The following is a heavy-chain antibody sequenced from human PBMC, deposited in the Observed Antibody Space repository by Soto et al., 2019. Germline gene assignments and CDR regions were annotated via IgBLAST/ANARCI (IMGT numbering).Heavy chain of an antibody. V-gene: IGHV1-69*02. Sequence: QVQLVQSGAEVKKPGSSVKVSCKASGGTFSSYTISWVRQAPGQGLEWMGRIIPILGITNYAQKFQGRVTITADKSTSTAYMELSSLRSDDTAVYYCASPKPQRVSGVLFDYWGQGTLVTVSS. CDR2: IIPILGIT. J-gene: IGHJ4*02. CDR1: GGTFSSYT. D-gene: IGHD3-10*01. CDR3: ASPKPQRVSGVLFDY.